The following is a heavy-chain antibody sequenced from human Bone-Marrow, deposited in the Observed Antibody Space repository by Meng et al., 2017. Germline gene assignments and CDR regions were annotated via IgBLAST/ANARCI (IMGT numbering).Heavy chain of an antibody. J-gene: IGHJ4*02. CDR3: ARGPTTMAHDFDY. CDR2: INHTGST. CDR1: RGSFSEWH. Sequence: ATLQASGAGRMKPSETLSRSCVVSRGSFSEWHWSGIRRPLGKGLGWIGEINHTGSTNYNASLESRCTISVDTSQNNLSLKLSSVTAADSAVYFCARGPTTMAHDFDYWGQGTLVTVSS. D-gene: IGHD4-11*01. V-gene: IGHV4-34*01.